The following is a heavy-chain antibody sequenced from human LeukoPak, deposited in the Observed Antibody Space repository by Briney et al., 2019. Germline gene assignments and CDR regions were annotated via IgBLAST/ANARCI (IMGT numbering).Heavy chain of an antibody. CDR2: LKYDGSDP. V-gene: IGHV3-74*01. CDR1: GFTFGSHA. Sequence: QPGGSLRLSCLASGFTFGSHAMHWVRQATGGGLVWVSRLKYDGSDPSYADSVKGRFTISRDSAKNTLYLQMSSLRAEDTAVYYCARYGFTGPVTAYLDYWGQGTPVTVSS. J-gene: IGHJ4*02. CDR3: ARYGFTGPVTAYLDY. D-gene: IGHD5-24*01.